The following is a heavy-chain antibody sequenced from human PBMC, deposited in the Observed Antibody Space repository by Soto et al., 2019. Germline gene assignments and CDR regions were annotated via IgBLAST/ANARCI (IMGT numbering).Heavy chain of an antibody. CDR1: GFTFSSYS. Sequence: EVQLVESGGGLVKPGGSLRLSCAASGFTFSSYSMNWVRQAPGKGLEWVSSISSSSSYIYYADSVKGRFTISRDNAKNSLYLQMNSLRAEDTAVYYCARIPITMVRGVEYYYYGMDVWGQGTTFTVSS. D-gene: IGHD3-10*01. V-gene: IGHV3-21*01. CDR2: ISSSSSYI. CDR3: ARIPITMVRGVEYYYYGMDV. J-gene: IGHJ6*02.